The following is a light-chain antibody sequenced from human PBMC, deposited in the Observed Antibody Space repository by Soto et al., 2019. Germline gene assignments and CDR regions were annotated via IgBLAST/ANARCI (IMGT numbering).Light chain of an antibody. J-gene: IGKJ1*01. CDR3: QQYNNWPPT. CDR1: QNIYSN. Sequence: IEMSQSPSSLSVTPGERVPLSCRASQNIYSNIAWYQQRPGQAPRLLIYRASTRATGIPAGLSGSGSGTEFTLTISSLQSEDYAVYYCQQYNNWPPTFGQGAKVDI. V-gene: IGKV3-15*01. CDR2: RAS.